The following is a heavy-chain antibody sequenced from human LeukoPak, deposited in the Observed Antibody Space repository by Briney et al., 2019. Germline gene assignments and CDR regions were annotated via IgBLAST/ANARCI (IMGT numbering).Heavy chain of an antibody. Sequence: PGGSLRLSRAASGFTFSSYGVHWVRQAPGKGLEWVAVIWYDGSNKYYADSVKGRFTISRDNAKNSLYLHVSSLRVDDTALYYCARSGMAVAATPWDWGQGTLVTVSS. J-gene: IGHJ4*02. CDR1: GFTFSSYG. V-gene: IGHV3-33*01. CDR3: ARSGMAVAATPWD. CDR2: IWYDGSNK. D-gene: IGHD6-19*01.